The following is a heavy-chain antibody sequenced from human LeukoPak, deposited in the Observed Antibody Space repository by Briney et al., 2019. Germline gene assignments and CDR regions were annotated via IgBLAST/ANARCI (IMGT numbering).Heavy chain of an antibody. V-gene: IGHV3-21*01. CDR2: LSSSSSSYI. D-gene: IGHD2-2*01. J-gene: IGHJ6*04. CDR1: GFMFSSYS. CDR3: ARTEVIPAAIGENYYYGMDV. Sequence: GGSLRLSCAASGFMFSSYSMNWVRQAPGKGLEWVSSLSSSSSSYIYYADSVKGRFTISRDNAKNSLYLQMNSLGAEDMAVYYCARTEVIPAAIGENYYYGMDVWGKGTTVTVSS.